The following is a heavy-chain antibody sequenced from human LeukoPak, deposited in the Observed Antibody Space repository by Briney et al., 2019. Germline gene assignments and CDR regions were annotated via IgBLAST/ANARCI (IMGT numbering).Heavy chain of an antibody. D-gene: IGHD2-2*01. CDR3: ARDQNPYCSSTSCYRSWDYYYYGMDV. Sequence: PSETLSLTCTVSGGSISSGGYYWSWIRQHPGKGLEWIVYIYYSGSTYYNPSLKSRVTISVDTSKNQFSLKLSSVTAADTAVYYCARDQNPYCSSTSCYRSWDYYYYGMDVWGQGTTVIVSS. CDR1: GGSISSGGYY. CDR2: IYYSGST. J-gene: IGHJ6*02. V-gene: IGHV4-31*03.